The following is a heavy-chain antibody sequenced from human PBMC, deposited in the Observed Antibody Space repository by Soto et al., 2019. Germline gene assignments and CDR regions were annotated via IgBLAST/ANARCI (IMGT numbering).Heavy chain of an antibody. CDR2: MYFTGTEST. D-gene: IGHD3-10*01. Sequence: QMPLQESGPGMVKSSETLSLTCTVSGGSLNSGAYYWSWIRQSPGKGLEWVGYMYFTGTESTNDSPSLKRRVNIHVDTSNNQFSLRSKPVTPADTDVYYYAKVRRIGFRANLDYYDYVLDVWGQGNTVTVSS. CDR3: AKVRRIGFRANLDYYDYVLDV. J-gene: IGHJ6*01. V-gene: IGHV4-61*08. CDR1: GGSLNSGAYY.